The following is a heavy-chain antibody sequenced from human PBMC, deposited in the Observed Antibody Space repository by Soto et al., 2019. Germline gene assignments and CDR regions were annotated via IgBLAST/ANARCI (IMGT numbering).Heavy chain of an antibody. CDR1: GFTFSSYS. V-gene: IGHV3-21*01. J-gene: IGHJ3*02. Sequence: GGSLRLSCAASGFTFSSYSMNWVRQAPGKGLEWVSSISSSSSYIYYADSVKGRFTISRENAKNSLYLQMNSLRAEDMDLYSCSRMVTVDDAFDIWGQGTMVTVSS. CDR3: SRMVTVDDAFDI. CDR2: ISSSSSYI. D-gene: IGHD2-15*01.